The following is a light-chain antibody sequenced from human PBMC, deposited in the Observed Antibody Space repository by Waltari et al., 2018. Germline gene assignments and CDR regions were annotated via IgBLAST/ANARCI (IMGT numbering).Light chain of an antibody. CDR1: QSLLYSSNSKNY. CDR3: QQRSNWPYT. J-gene: IGKJ2*01. CDR2: WAS. Sequence: DIVMTQSPDSLAVSLGERATINCKSSQSLLYSSNSKNYLFWYQKKPGQPPKLLISWASTRESGVPDRFSGGGSGTDFTLTISSLQAEDVAVYYCQQRSNWPYTFGQGTKLEIK. V-gene: IGKV4-1*01.